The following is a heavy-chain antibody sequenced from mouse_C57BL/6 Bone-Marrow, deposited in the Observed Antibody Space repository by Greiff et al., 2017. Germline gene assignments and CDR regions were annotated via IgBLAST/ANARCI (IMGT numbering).Heavy chain of an antibody. V-gene: IGHV1-85*01. CDR2: IYPRDGST. CDR1: GYTFTSYD. Sequence: QVQLQQSGPELVKPGASVKLSCKASGYTFTSYDINWVKQRPGQGLEWIGWIYPRDGSTKYNEKFKGKATLTVDTSSSTAYMELHSLTSKDAAVYCCARLECDVSSGDWYFDVWGTGTTVTVSS. CDR3: ARLECDVSSGDWYFDV. J-gene: IGHJ1*03. D-gene: IGHD1-1*01.